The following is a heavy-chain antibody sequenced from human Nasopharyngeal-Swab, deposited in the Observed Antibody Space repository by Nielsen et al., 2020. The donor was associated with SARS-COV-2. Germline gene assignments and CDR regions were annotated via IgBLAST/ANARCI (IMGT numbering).Heavy chain of an antibody. CDR2: IYPGDSDT. CDR3: TRLPEQLVQPVDY. Sequence: GESLKISCKASGYSFTSYSIGWARQMPGKGLEWMGIIYPGDSDTRYSPSFQGQVTISADNSISTAYLQWSSLKASDTAMYYCTRLPEQLVQPVDYWGQGTLVTVSS. CDR1: GYSFTSYS. V-gene: IGHV5-51*01. D-gene: IGHD6-6*01. J-gene: IGHJ4*02.